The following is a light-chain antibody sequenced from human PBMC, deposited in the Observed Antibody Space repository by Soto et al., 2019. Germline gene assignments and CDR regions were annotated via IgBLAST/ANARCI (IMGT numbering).Light chain of an antibody. CDR3: QQYVDLPPT. Sequence: DIQMTQSPPSLSASVGDRVTISCQASQDINNYLNWYQQKPGKAPKLLIYDASKLETGVPSRFSGSGSGTDFTFTISSLQPEDIATYYCQQYVDLPPTFGGGTKVDIK. CDR1: QDINNY. V-gene: IGKV1-33*01. CDR2: DAS. J-gene: IGKJ4*01.